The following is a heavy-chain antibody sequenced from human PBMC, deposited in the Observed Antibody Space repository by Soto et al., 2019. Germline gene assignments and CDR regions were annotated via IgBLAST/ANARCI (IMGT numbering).Heavy chain of an antibody. CDR2: IIHNFDTA. CDR1: GGTFSSYI. CDR3: ARVLYYVSGRADYYGMDV. V-gene: IGHV1-69*01. J-gene: IGHJ6*02. D-gene: IGHD3-10*01. Sequence: QVQLVQSGAEVKKPGSSVKVSCKASGGTFSSYIIIWARQAPGQGLDWMGGIIHNFDTANYAQKFQDRVTITADESTSTPYMELSSLRSDDTAVYYCARVLYYVSGRADYYGMDVWGQGTTVTVSS.